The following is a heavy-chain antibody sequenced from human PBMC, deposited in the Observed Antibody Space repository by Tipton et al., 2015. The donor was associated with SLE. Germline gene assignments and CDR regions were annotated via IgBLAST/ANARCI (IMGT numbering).Heavy chain of an antibody. J-gene: IGHJ4*02. CDR1: GGSISSYY. D-gene: IGHD2-8*01. V-gene: IGHV4-59*01. CDR2: IYYSGST. Sequence: GLVKPSETLSLTCTVSGGSISSYYWSWIRQPTGKGMEWIGYIYYSGSTNYNPSLKSRVTISVDTSKNQFSLKLTSVTAADTAVYYCVRLRSKVLIDYWGQGTLVTVSS. CDR3: VRLRSKVLIDY.